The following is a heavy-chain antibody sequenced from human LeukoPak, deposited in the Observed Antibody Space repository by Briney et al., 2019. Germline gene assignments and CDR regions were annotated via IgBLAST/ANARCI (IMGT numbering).Heavy chain of an antibody. V-gene: IGHV3-30*18. CDR2: ISYDGSNK. CDR1: GFTLSSYG. CDR3: AKGTMVRGAPYDY. D-gene: IGHD3-10*01. J-gene: IGHJ4*02. Sequence: GGSLRLSCAASGFTLSSYGMHWVRQAPGKGLEWVAVISYDGSNKYYADSVKGRFTISRDNSKNTLYLQMNSLRAEDTAVYCCAKGTMVRGAPYDYWGQGTLVTVSS.